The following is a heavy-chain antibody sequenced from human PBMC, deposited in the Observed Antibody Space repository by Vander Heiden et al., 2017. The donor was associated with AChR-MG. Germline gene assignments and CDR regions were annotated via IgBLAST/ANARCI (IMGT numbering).Heavy chain of an antibody. Sequence: EVQLVESGGGLVKPGGSLRLSCAASGFTFSSYSMNWVRQAPGKGLEWVSSISSSSSYIYYADSVKGRFTISRDNAKNSLYLQMNSLRAEDTAVYYCARDSYCSGGSCYWGLYYYYGMDVWGQGTTVTVSS. D-gene: IGHD2-15*01. CDR2: ISSSSSYI. J-gene: IGHJ6*02. V-gene: IGHV3-21*01. CDR3: ARDSYCSGGSCYWGLYYYYGMDV. CDR1: GFTFSSYS.